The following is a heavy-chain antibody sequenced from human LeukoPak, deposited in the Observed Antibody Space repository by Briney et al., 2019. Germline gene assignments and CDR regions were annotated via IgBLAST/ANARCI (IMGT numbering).Heavy chain of an antibody. Sequence: PGRSLRLSCAASGFTFSTYTIHWVRQAPGKGLEWVAVISNDGHFKYYADSVKGRFTISRDNSKSTLFLQMNSLTIEDTAVYYCASLAVAGLSEGYWGQGTLVIVSS. CDR2: ISNDGHFK. D-gene: IGHD6-19*01. CDR3: ASLAVAGLSEGY. CDR1: GFTFSTYT. V-gene: IGHV3-30-3*01. J-gene: IGHJ4*02.